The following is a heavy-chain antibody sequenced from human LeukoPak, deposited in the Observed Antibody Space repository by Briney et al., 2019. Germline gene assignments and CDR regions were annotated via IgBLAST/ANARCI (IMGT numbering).Heavy chain of an antibody. J-gene: IGHJ4*02. CDR3: ARAERVEMATIGS. V-gene: IGHV1-46*01. D-gene: IGHD5-24*01. CDR2: IIPSGGST. Sequence: ASVKVSCKTSGYTFTSYYIHWVRQAPGQGLEWMGIIIPSGGSTSYAQKFQGRVTMTRDTSISTAYMELSRLRSDDTAVYYCARAERVEMATIGSWGQGTLVTVSS. CDR1: GYTFTSYY.